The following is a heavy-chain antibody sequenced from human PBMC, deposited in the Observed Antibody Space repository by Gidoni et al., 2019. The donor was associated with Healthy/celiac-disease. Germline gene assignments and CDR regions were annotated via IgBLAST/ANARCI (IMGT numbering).Heavy chain of an antibody. CDR3: AREVWGAYYYGMDV. V-gene: IGHV3-21*01. Sequence: EVQLVESGGGLVKPGGSLRRSCAASGFTFSSYSMNWVRQAPGKGLECVSSISSSSSYIYYADAVKGRFTISRDNAKNSLYLQMNSLRAEDTAVYYCAREVWGAYYYGMDVWGQGTTVTVSS. CDR1: GFTFSSYS. J-gene: IGHJ6*02. CDR2: ISSSSSYI. D-gene: IGHD1-26*01.